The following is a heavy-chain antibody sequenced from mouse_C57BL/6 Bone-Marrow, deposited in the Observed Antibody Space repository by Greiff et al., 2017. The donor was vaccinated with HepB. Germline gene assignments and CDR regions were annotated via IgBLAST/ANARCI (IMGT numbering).Heavy chain of an antibody. CDR1: GYSITSGYY. J-gene: IGHJ2*01. Sequence: ESGPGLVKPSQSLSLTCSVTGYSITSGYYWNWIRQFPGNKLEWMGYISYDGSNNYNPSLKNRISITRDTSKNQFFLKLNSVTTEDTATYYCARDNPPYYYGSSYHFDYWGQGTTLTVSS. D-gene: IGHD1-1*01. CDR2: ISYDGSN. V-gene: IGHV3-6*01. CDR3: ARDNPPYYYGSSYHFDY.